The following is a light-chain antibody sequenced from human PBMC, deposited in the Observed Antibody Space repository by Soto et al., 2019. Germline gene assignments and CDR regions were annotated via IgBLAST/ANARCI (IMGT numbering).Light chain of an antibody. CDR1: QDINSY. CDR3: QQYNIYPLT. V-gene: IGKV1D-16*01. Sequence: DVQMTQSPSSLSASVGDRVTITCRASQDINSYLAWYQQKPGNAPKSLIYAASSLQTGVPSRFSGSESGTDFPLTISNLQPEDSATYYCQQYNIYPLTFGGGNKVEIK. CDR2: AAS. J-gene: IGKJ4*01.